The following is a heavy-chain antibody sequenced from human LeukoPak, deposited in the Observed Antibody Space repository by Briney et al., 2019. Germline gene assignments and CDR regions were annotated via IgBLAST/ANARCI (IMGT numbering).Heavy chain of an antibody. CDR1: GGSFSNYY. Sequence: SETLSLTCAVYGGSFSNYYWSWIRQPPGKGLAWIGEINDSGRTNYNPSLMSRVTVSVDTSKNQFSLRLTSVTATDTAVYYCARRWKYGRNYYIDVWGKGATVSVSS. J-gene: IGHJ6*03. V-gene: IGHV4-34*01. D-gene: IGHD1-7*01. CDR2: INDSGRT. CDR3: ARRWKYGRNYYIDV.